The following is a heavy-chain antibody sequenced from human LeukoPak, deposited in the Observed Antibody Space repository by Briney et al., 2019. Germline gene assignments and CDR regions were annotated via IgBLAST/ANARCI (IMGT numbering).Heavy chain of an antibody. J-gene: IGHJ6*02. CDR2: ISNDGSNN. V-gene: IGHV3-30-3*01. CDR3: ARDTYYYGMDV. CDR1: GFTFTYYT. Sequence: GGSLRLSCAASGFTFTYYTLHWVRQAPGKGLEWVALISNDGSNNYYADSVKGRFTISRDNSKNTLYLQMSSLRVEDTAVYYCARDTYYYGMDVWGQGTTVTVSS.